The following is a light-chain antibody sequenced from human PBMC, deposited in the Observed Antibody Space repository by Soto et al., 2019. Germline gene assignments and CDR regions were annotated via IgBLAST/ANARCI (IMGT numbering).Light chain of an antibody. J-gene: IGKJ5*01. Sequence: EIVMTQSPATLSVSPGERVTLSCRASQSVRSNLAWYQQKPGQAPRLLIYGASTRATGIPARFSGSASGTEFTLTIAGLQPEDFATYYCQQYESYSPLTFGGGTRLEIK. CDR3: QQYESYSPLT. V-gene: IGKV3-15*01. CDR1: QSVRSN. CDR2: GAS.